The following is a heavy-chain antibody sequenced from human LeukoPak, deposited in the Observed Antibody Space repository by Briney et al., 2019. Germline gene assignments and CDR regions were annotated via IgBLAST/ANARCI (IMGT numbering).Heavy chain of an antibody. CDR1: GYTFTAYY. V-gene: IGHV1-2*02. CDR3: ARDNREVRGGDCFDV. Sequence: ASVKVFCKASGYTFTAYYMHWVRQAPGQGLEWMGWINPNSGGTNYAQNFQGRVTMTRDTSITTAYMELSGLRSDDTAVYYCARDNREVRGGDCFDVWGKGTTVAVSS. CDR2: INPNSGGT. J-gene: IGHJ6*04. D-gene: IGHD2-21*02.